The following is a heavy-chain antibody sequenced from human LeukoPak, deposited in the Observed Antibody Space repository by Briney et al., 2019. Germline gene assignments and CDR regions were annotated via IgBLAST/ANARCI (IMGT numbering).Heavy chain of an antibody. J-gene: IGHJ4*02. CDR1: GFIFTNYF. CDR3: ATDRGWRTSGYYLYYFEY. D-gene: IGHD3-3*01. V-gene: IGHV3-7*01. CDR2: IKHDGSEK. Sequence: GGSLRLSCAASGFIFTNYFMSWVRQAPGKGPEWVASIKHDGSEKYYVDSVRGRFTISRDNTMNSLYLQMSSLRAEDTAVYYCATDRGWRTSGYYLYYFEYWGQGTLVTYSS.